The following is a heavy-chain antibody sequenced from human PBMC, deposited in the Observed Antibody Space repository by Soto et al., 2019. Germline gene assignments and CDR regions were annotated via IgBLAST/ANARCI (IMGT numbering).Heavy chain of an antibody. Sequence: QVQLVESGGGVVQPGRSLRLSCAASGFTFSSYGMHWVRQAPGKGLEWVAVISYDGSNKYYADSVTGRFTISRDNSKNTLYLQMKSMRAEDTAVYYCALTVVTNDAFDIWGQGTMVTVS. J-gene: IGHJ3*02. CDR2: ISYDGSNK. CDR3: ALTVVTNDAFDI. D-gene: IGHD2-15*01. CDR1: GFTFSSYG. V-gene: IGHV3-30*03.